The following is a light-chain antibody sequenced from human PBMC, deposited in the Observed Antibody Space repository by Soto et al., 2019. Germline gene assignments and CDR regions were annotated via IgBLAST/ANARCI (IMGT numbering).Light chain of an antibody. J-gene: IGKJ4*01. V-gene: IGKV1-39*01. Sequence: DIQVTQSPSSLSASVGDRVTITCRAGQYIGRYLNWYQQKPGKAPKLLIYAASSLHSGVPSRFSGSGSGTDFTLTISSLQPEAFATYSCQQTYRTPLTFGGGTKVDIK. CDR2: AAS. CDR1: QYIGRY. CDR3: QQTYRTPLT.